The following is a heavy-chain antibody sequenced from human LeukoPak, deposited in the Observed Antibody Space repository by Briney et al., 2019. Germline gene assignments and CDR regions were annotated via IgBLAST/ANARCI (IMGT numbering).Heavy chain of an antibody. CDR1: GYTFTSYG. J-gene: IGHJ4*02. V-gene: IGHV1-18*01. Sequence: ASVNVSCKASGYTFTSYGISWVRQAPGQGLEWMGWISAYNGNTNYAQKLQGRVTMTTDTSTSTAYMELRSLRSGDTAVYYCARDLGPNYYDSSGYFNYWGQGTLVTVSS. CDR3: ARDLGPNYYDSSGYFNY. CDR2: ISAYNGNT. D-gene: IGHD3-22*01.